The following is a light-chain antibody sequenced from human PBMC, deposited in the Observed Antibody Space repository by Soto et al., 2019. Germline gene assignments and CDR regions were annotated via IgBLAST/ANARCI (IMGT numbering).Light chain of an antibody. CDR3: QAWDNSVV. CDR2: DDT. CDR1: KLGGKY. V-gene: IGLV3-1*01. J-gene: IGLJ2*01. Sequence: SYELTQPPSVSVSPGQTATMTCSGDKLGGKYVCWYQQKPGQSPVLVIYDDTKRPSGIPERFSGSNSGNTATLTISGTQAMDEADYYCQAWDNSVVFGGGT.